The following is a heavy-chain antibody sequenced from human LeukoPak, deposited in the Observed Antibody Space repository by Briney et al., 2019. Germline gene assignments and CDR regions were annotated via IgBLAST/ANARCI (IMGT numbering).Heavy chain of an antibody. Sequence: GGSLRLSCAASGFTFSSYAMSWVRQPPGKGLEWVSYISSSGRALYYADSVKGRFTISRDNAKNSLSLQMDSLRAEDTAVYYCAKGMSVAANWFDPRGQGTLVTVSS. V-gene: IGHV3-48*04. CDR1: GFTFSSYA. J-gene: IGHJ5*02. CDR3: AKGMSVAANWFDP. D-gene: IGHD6-19*01. CDR2: ISSSGRAL.